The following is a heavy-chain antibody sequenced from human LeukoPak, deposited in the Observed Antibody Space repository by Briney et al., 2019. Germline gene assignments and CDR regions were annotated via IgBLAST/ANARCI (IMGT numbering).Heavy chain of an antibody. D-gene: IGHD6-13*01. Sequence: PSETLSLTRAVYGGSFSGYYWSWIRQPPGKGLEWIGEINHSGSTNYNPSLKSRVTISVDTSKNQFSLKLSSVTAADTAVYYCARHWGYSHNWFDPWGQGTLVTVSS. CDR1: GGSFSGYY. V-gene: IGHV4-34*01. J-gene: IGHJ5*02. CDR3: ARHWGYSHNWFDP. CDR2: INHSGST.